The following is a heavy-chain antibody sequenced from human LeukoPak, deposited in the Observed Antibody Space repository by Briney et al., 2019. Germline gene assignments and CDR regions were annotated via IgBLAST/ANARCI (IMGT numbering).Heavy chain of an antibody. CDR3: ARVYGYSYGIFDY. CDR2: IIPIFGTA. CDR1: GGTFSSYA. Sequence: GASVKVSCKASGGTFSSYAISWVRQAPGHGLEWMGGIIPIFGTANYAQKFQGRVTITTDESTSTAYMELSSLRSEDTAVYYCARVYGYSYGIFDYWGQGTLVTVSS. D-gene: IGHD5-18*01. J-gene: IGHJ4*02. V-gene: IGHV1-69*05.